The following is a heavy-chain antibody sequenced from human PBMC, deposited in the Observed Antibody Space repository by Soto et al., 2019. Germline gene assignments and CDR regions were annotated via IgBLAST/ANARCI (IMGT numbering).Heavy chain of an antibody. V-gene: IGHV1-18*01. Sequence: ASAKVSCKAFCYSFTSYGISWVRQAPGQGLEWMGWISAYNGNTNYAQKLQGRVTMTTDTSTSTAYMELRSLRSDDTAVYYCARLVPYYYYGMDVWGQGTTVTVSS. D-gene: IGHD2-8*01. CDR3: ARLVPYYYYGMDV. J-gene: IGHJ6*02. CDR1: CYSFTSYG. CDR2: ISAYNGNT.